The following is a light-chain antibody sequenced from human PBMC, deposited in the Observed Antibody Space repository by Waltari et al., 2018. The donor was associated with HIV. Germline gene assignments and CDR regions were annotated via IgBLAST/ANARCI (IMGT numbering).Light chain of an antibody. CDR1: KIGSKS. V-gene: IGLV3-21*02. CDR2: DNN. J-gene: IGLJ1*01. CDR3: QVWDTTSDHYV. Sequence: SYVLTQPPSVSVAPGQTARITCGGNKIGSKSVHWYQQKPGQAPVLVVYDNNDRPSGIPERFSGSNSENTATLIISGVEAGDEADYYCQVWDTTSDHYVFATGTTVTVL.